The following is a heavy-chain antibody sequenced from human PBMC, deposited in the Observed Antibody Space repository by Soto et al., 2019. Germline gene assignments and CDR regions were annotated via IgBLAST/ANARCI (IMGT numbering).Heavy chain of an antibody. CDR2: IYHSGIA. D-gene: IGHD6-19*01. V-gene: IGHV4-4*02. J-gene: IGHJ4*02. CDR1: GDSLTTNKW. CDR3: ARDVAVPGESDRFDY. Sequence: SETLSLTCAVSGDSLTTNKWWSWVRQSPGKGLEWIGEIYHSGIANFNPSLKSRVTMSVDTSKNQFSLILSSVTAADTAIYYCARDVAVPGESDRFDYWGQGTRGTVSS.